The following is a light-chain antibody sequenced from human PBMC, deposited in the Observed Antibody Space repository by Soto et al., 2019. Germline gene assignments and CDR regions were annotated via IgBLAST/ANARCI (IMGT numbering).Light chain of an antibody. V-gene: IGKV3-11*01. CDR2: ESS. J-gene: IGKJ1*01. CDR3: QQRSNWPQT. CDR1: QTISSTY. Sequence: EIVLTQSPGTLSLSPGDRATLSCRASQTISSTYLAWYQQNPGQAPRLLIYESSNRATGIAARFSGSGSGTDFTLTISSLEPEDFAVYYCQQRSNWPQTFGQGTKVDIK.